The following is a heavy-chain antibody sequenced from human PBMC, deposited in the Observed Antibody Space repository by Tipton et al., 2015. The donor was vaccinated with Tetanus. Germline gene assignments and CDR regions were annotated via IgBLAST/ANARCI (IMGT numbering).Heavy chain of an antibody. CDR2: ISYSGST. D-gene: IGHD3-10*01. V-gene: IGHV4-61*08. Sequence: TLSLTCTVSGGSIRSGDYQWNWIRQPPGKGLEWLAYISYSGSTNSNYDLKSRITISRDTSKNQFSLKLTSVTAADTAVYYCARADYNLSRKGPFDSGGQGTLVLVSS. CDR3: ARADYNLSRKGPFDS. J-gene: IGHJ4*02. CDR1: GGSIRSGDYQ.